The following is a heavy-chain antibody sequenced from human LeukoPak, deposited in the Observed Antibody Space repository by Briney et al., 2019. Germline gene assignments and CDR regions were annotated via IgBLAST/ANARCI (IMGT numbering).Heavy chain of an antibody. D-gene: IGHD2-21*01. CDR2: IWHDGRNT. J-gene: IGHJ3*02. Sequence: QTGGSLRLSCAASGFTFSAYGMHWVRQAPGKGLEWVAVIWHDGRNTFYGDSVKGRFTVSRDNAKNTLFLQMKSLRVEDTATYYCARAEIVVLTDHAFDIWGQGTMVTVSS. V-gene: IGHV3-33*01. CDR3: ARAEIVVLTDHAFDI. CDR1: GFTFSAYG.